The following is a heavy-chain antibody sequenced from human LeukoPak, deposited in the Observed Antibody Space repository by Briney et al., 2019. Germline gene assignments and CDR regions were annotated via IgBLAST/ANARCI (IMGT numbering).Heavy chain of an antibody. J-gene: IGHJ6*03. D-gene: IGHD6-13*01. V-gene: IGHV4-4*07. CDR3: AREGISGRNYYYYYMDV. CDR1: GGSISSYY. Sequence: SETLSLTCTVSGGSISSYYWSWIRQPAGKGLEWIGRIYTSGSTNYNPSLKSRVTMSVDTSKNQFSLKLSSVTAADTAVYYCAREGISGRNYYYYYMDVWGKGTTVTVSS. CDR2: IYTSGST.